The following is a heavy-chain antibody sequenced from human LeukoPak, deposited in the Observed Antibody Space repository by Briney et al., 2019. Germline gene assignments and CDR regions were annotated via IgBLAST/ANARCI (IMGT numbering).Heavy chain of an antibody. CDR3: ARVMLWFGELIGWFDP. V-gene: IGHV4-59*01. CDR1: GGSISSYY. J-gene: IGHJ5*02. D-gene: IGHD3-10*01. Sequence: KPSETLSLTCTVSGGSISSYYWSWIRQPPGKGLEWIGYIYYSGSTNYNPSLKSRVTISVDTSKNQFSLKLSSVTAADTAVYYCARVMLWFGELIGWFDPWGQGTLVTVSS. CDR2: IYYSGST.